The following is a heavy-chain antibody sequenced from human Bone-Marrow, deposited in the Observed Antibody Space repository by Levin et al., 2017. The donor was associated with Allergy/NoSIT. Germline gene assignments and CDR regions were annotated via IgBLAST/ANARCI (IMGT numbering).Heavy chain of an antibody. J-gene: IGHJ3*02. CDR1: GFTFSSYA. Sequence: PGGSLRLSCSASGFTFSSYAMHWVRQAPGKGLEYVSAISSNGGSTYYADSVKGRFTISRDNSKNTLYLQMSSLRAEDTAVYYCVKGMGYSGYRDAFDIWGQGTMVTVSS. D-gene: IGHD5-12*01. V-gene: IGHV3-64D*06. CDR2: ISSNGGST. CDR3: VKGMGYSGYRDAFDI.